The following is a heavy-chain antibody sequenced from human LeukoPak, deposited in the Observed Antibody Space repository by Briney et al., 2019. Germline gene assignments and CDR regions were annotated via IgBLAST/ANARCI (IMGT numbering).Heavy chain of an antibody. CDR1: GFTFSSYS. Sequence: GGSLRLSCAASGFTFSSYSMNWVRQAPGKGLEWVSSISSSSSYIYYADSVKGRFTISRDNAKNSLYLQMNSLRAEDTALYYCAKDHSSGWYGGSHAFDIWGQGTMVTVSS. V-gene: IGHV3-21*04. CDR2: ISSSSSYI. J-gene: IGHJ3*02. D-gene: IGHD6-19*01. CDR3: AKDHSSGWYGGSHAFDI.